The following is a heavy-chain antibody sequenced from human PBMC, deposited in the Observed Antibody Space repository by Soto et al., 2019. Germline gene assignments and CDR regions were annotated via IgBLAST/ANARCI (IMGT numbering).Heavy chain of an antibody. D-gene: IGHD1-26*01. J-gene: IGHJ3*02. Sequence: GGSLRLSCAASGFTFSNAWMSWVRQAPGKGLEWVGRIKSKTDGGTTDYAAPVKGRITISRDDSKNTLYLQMNSLKTEDTGVYYCTTGQWELPDAFDIWGQGTMVTVSS. V-gene: IGHV3-15*01. CDR3: TTGQWELPDAFDI. CDR1: GFTFSNAW. CDR2: IKSKTDGGTT.